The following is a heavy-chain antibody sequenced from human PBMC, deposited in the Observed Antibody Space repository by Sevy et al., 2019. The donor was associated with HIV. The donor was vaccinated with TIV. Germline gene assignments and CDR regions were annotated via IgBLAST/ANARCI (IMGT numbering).Heavy chain of an antibody. CDR1: GFTFDDYA. V-gene: IGHV3-9*01. J-gene: IGHJ6*03. D-gene: IGHD6-6*01. CDR2: ISWKSGSI. CDR3: AKGPSSSSPDYYCYYMDL. Sequence: GGSLRLSCAASGFTFDDYAMHWVRQAPGKALEWVSGISWKSGSIGYADSVKGRFTISRDNAKNSLYLQMNNLRAEDTVLYYCAKGPSSSSPDYYCYYMDLWGKGTTVTVSS.